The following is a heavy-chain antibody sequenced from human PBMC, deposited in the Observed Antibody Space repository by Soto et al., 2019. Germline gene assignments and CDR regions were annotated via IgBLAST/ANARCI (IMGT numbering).Heavy chain of an antibody. J-gene: IGHJ6*02. CDR3: ARGGGYSYDV. D-gene: IGHD5-18*01. CDR1: GYSFTSYY. V-gene: IGHV1-46*01. Sequence: QVQLVQSGAEVKKPGASVKVSCKASGYSFTSYYIHWGRQAPGQGLEWMGMINPSGGSTNYAQKFQRRVTMTRDTSTSTVYMEFNSLRSEDTAVYYCARGGGYSYDVWGQGTTVTVSS. CDR2: INPSGGST.